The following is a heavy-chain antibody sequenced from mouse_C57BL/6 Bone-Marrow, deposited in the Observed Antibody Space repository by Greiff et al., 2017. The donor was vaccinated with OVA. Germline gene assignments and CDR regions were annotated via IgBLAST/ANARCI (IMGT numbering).Heavy chain of an antibody. CDR3: ASDGYLYWYFDV. Sequence: VQLQQSGAELVKPGASVKMSCKASGYTFTSYWITWVKQRPGQGLEWIGDIYPGSGSTNYNAKFKSTATLTVDTSSSTAYMQLSSLTSEDSAVYYCASDGYLYWYFDVWGTGATVTVSS. D-gene: IGHD2-3*01. CDR2: IYPGSGST. V-gene: IGHV1-55*01. J-gene: IGHJ1*03. CDR1: GYTFTSYW.